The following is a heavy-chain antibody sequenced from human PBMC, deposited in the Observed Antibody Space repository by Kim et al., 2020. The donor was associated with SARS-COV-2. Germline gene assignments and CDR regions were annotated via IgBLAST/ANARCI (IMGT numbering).Heavy chain of an antibody. J-gene: IGHJ4*02. V-gene: IGHV4-59*11. D-gene: IGHD6-13*01. CDR2: IYYSGST. CDR3: ARGYGSSWYVFDY. Sequence: SETLSLTCSVSGGSISSHYWSWIRQPPGKGLEWIGYIYYSGSTKYNPSLTSRVTLSVDTSKNQFSLKLSSVSAADTAVYYCARGYGSSWYVFDYWGQGTLVTVSS. CDR1: GGSISSHY.